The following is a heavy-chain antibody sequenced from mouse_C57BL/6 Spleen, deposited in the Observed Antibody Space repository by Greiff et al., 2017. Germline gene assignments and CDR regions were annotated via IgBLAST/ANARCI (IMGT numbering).Heavy chain of an antibody. CDR1: GYTFTSYW. J-gene: IGHJ1*03. Sequence: QVQLQQPGAELVMPGASVKLSCKASGYTFTSYWMHWVKQRPGQGLEWIGEIAPSDSYTNYNQKFKGKSTLTVDKSSITAYMQLSSLTSEDSAVYYCARSEEPSSSYSLYWYFDVWGTGTTVTVSS. V-gene: IGHV1-69*01. CDR2: IAPSDSYT. CDR3: ARSEEPSSSYSLYWYFDV. D-gene: IGHD1-1*01.